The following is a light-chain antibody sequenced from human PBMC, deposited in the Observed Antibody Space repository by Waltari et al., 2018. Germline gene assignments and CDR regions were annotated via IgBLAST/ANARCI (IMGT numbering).Light chain of an antibody. CDR1: NSDVGDYNC. CDR2: EVR. CDR3: ASWDDSLSGVV. Sequence: QSALTQPASVSGSPGQSITISCTGTNSDVGDYNCVSWYQQHPGNVPKLLIYEVRNRPAGVSTRFSASKSGNTASLTISGLQAEDEADYYCASWDDSLSGVVFGGGTHLTVL. J-gene: IGLJ7*01. V-gene: IGLV2-14*01.